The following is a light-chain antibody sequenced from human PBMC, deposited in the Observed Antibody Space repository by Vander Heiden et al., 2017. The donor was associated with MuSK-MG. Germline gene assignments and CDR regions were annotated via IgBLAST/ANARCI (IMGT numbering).Light chain of an antibody. Sequence: EIVLTQSPGTLSLSPGERATLSCRASQTVSSTYLDWYQQKPGQAPRLLIYSASSRASGIPDRFSGSGSGTDFTLTISRLEPEDFAVYYCQQYGNSPYTFGQGTKLEIK. CDR2: SAS. J-gene: IGKJ2*01. V-gene: IGKV3-20*01. CDR1: QTVSSTY. CDR3: QQYGNSPYT.